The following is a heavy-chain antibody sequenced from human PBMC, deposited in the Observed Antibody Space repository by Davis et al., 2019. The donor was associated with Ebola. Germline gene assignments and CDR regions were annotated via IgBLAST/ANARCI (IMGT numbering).Heavy chain of an antibody. CDR1: GGSVSSGSYY. CDR3: ARLVGARGGMDV. J-gene: IGHJ6*02. V-gene: IGHV4-61*01. CDR2: IYYSGST. Sequence: PSETLSLTCTASGGSVSSGSYYWSWIRQPPGKGLEWIGYIYYSGSTNYNPSLKSRVTISVDTSKNQFSLKLSSVTAADTAVYYCARLVGARGGMDVWGQGTTVTVSS. D-gene: IGHD1-26*01.